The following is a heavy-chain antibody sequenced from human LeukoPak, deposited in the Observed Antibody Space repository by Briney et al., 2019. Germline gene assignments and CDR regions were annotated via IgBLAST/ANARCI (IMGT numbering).Heavy chain of an antibody. J-gene: IGHJ4*02. CDR1: GFTFSSYA. CDR2: ISGSGGST. CDR3: AKFNRNYDILTGYYKARYYFDY. V-gene: IGHV3-23*01. Sequence: GGSLRLSCAASGFTFSSYAMSWVRQAPGKGLEWVSAISGSGGSTYYADSVKGRFTISRDNSKNTLYLQMNSLRAEDTAVYYCAKFNRNYDILTGYYKARYYFDYWGQGTLVSVSS. D-gene: IGHD3-9*01.